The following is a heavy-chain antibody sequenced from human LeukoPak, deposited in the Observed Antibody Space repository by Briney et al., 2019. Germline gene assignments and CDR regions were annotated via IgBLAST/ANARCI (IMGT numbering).Heavy chain of an antibody. Sequence: GGSLRLSCAASGFIFSSYPMNWVRQAPGKGLEWVALISYDGSNKYYADSVKGRFTISRDNSKNTLYLQMNSLRAEDTAVYYCAKTLSTYYYDSSGYYYDYWGQGTLVTVSS. V-gene: IGHV3-30*18. J-gene: IGHJ4*02. CDR2: ISYDGSNK. D-gene: IGHD3-22*01. CDR1: GFIFSSYP. CDR3: AKTLSTYYYDSSGYYYDY.